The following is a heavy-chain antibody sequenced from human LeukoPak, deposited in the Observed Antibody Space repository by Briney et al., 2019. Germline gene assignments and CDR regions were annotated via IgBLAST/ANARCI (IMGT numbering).Heavy chain of an antibody. CDR3: ARKSFIEGADY. CDR1: GFTFDDYA. CDR2: ISWNSGSI. Sequence: GRSLRLSCAASGFTFDDYAMHWVRQAPGKGLEWVSGISWNSGSIGYADSVKGRFTISRDNAKNSLYLQMNSLRAEDTAVYYCARKSFIEGADYWGQGTLVTVSS. V-gene: IGHV3-9*01. D-gene: IGHD1-26*01. J-gene: IGHJ4*02.